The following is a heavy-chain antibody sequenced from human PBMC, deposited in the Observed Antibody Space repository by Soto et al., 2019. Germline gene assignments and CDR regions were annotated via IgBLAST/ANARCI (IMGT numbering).Heavy chain of an antibody. CDR3: ARGRYGDY. V-gene: IGHV1-18*01. CDR2: ISAHDGNT. Sequence: QVHLVQSGAEAKKPGASVKVSCKGSGYAFTTYGITWVRQAPGQGREWMGWISAHDGNTTHAQKLQGRVTVTRNTSTSPAYMELRGLSSDARAVYDCARGRYGDYWGQGALVTVSS. J-gene: IGHJ4*02. D-gene: IGHD1-1*01. CDR1: GYAFTTYG.